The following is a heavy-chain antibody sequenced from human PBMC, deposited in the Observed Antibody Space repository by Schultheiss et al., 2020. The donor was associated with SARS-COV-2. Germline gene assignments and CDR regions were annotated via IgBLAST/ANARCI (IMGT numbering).Heavy chain of an antibody. CDR2: INHSGST. V-gene: IGHV4-61*08. D-gene: IGHD4-23*01. J-gene: IGHJ6*03. Sequence: SETLSLTCTVSGGSISSGGYYWSWIRQPPGKGLEWIGEINHSGSTNYNPSLKSRVTISVDTSKNQFSLKLSSVTAADTAVYYCARVRTTVVTPGYYYYMDVWGKGTTVTVSS. CDR3: ARVRTTVVTPGYYYYMDV. CDR1: GGSISSGGYY.